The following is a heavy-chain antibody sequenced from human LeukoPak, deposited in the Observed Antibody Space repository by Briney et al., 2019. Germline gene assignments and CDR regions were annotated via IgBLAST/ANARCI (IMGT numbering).Heavy chain of an antibody. J-gene: IGHJ4*02. CDR1: GFTFSSYA. V-gene: IGHV3-23*01. CDR2: ISGSGGST. D-gene: IGHD3-3*01. Sequence: GGSLRLSCAASGFTFSSYAMSWVRQAPGKGLEWVSAISGSGGSTYYADSVKGRFTISRDNSKNTLYLQMNSLRAEDTAVYYCVRYYDFWSGYSPFDYWGQGTLVTVSS. CDR3: VRYYDFWSGYSPFDY.